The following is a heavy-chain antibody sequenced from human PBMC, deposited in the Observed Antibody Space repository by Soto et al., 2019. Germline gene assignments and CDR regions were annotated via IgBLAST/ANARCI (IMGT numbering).Heavy chain of an antibody. CDR3: ATMGTPATGLYYFDY. CDR1: GGSISSGNYY. J-gene: IGHJ4*02. Sequence: PSETLSLTCTVSGGSISSGNYYWSWIRQPPEKGLEWIGFISYSGSAYYNPSLKSRVTISVDTSKNQFSLNLSFVTAADTAVYYCATMGTPATGLYYFDYWGQGTLVTV. V-gene: IGHV4-30-4*01. CDR2: ISYSGSA. D-gene: IGHD2-15*01.